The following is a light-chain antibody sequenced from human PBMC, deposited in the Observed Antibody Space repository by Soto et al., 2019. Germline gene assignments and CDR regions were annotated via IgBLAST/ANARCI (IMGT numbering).Light chain of an antibody. CDR3: QHHTHWPAVFT. Sequence: ETVMTQSPATLSVSPGERATLSCRASQSVNSNLAWYQQKPGQAPRLLIYGASSRIPGVPARFSGSGSGTEFTLTISRLQSEDFAVYYCQHHTHWPAVFTFGPGTKVDLK. CDR2: GAS. V-gene: IGKV3-15*01. J-gene: IGKJ3*01. CDR1: QSVNSN.